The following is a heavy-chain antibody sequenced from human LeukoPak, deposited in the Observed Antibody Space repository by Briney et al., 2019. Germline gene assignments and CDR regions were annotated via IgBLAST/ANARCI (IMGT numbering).Heavy chain of an antibody. CDR2: IHTSGNT. V-gene: IGHV4-61*02. J-gene: IGHJ4*02. CDR3: VRDWNGDYFDY. CDR1: GDSGSSGTYY. D-gene: IGHD1-1*01. Sequence: SETLSLTCIVSGDSGSSGTYYWTWLRQPAGKGLEWIGRIHTSGNTNYSPSLKSRVTISRDTSKNQFSLRLTSVTAADTAVYYCVRDWNGDYFDYWGQGTLVTVSS.